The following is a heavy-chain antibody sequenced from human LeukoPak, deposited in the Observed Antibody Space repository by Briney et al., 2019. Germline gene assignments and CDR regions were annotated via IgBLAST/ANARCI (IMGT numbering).Heavy chain of an antibody. D-gene: IGHD6-13*01. Sequence: SGGSLRHSCAASGFSFSSYWMSWVRQAPGKGLEWVANIKHDGSDENYVDSVKGRFTISRDNSKNSLYLQMNSLRAEDTAVYYCARTGIAAAGTSYYYMDVWGKGTTVTVSS. CDR3: ARTGIAAAGTSYYYMDV. CDR1: GFSFSSYW. J-gene: IGHJ6*03. CDR2: IKHDGSDE. V-gene: IGHV3-7*03.